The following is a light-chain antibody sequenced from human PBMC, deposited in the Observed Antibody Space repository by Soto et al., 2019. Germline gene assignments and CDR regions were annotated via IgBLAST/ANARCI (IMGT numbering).Light chain of an antibody. J-gene: IGKJ5*01. CDR3: QQNYITPIT. CDR2: AAS. CDR1: QSINNY. V-gene: IGKV1-39*01. Sequence: DIQRTQSPSSLSSSVGDRATLTWQASQSINNYLNWYQQKPGKAPELLSYAASTLQSGVPSRFSGSGSGADFTLTISSLKPEDVATYYCQQNYITPITFGQGTRLEI.